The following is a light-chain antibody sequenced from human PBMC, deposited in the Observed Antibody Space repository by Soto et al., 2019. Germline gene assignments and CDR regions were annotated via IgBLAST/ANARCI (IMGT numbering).Light chain of an antibody. CDR1: SSDVGGYRY. Sequence: QSALTQPRSVSGSPGQSVTISCTGTSSDVGGYRYVSWYQQHPGNAPKLMIYDVSKRPSGVPDRFSGSKSGNTASLTISGLQVEDEADYYCCSYAGSYTYVFGTGTKVTVL. J-gene: IGLJ1*01. CDR2: DVS. CDR3: CSYAGSYTYV. V-gene: IGLV2-11*01.